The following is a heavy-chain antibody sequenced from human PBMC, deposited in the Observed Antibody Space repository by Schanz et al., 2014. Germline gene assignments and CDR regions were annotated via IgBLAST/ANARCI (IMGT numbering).Heavy chain of an antibody. CDR1: GFTFSSYW. D-gene: IGHD5-12*01. Sequence: LMESGGGVVRPGRSVRLSCAASGFTFSSYWMSWVRQAPGKGLEWVANIKHDGGEKYYVDSLKGRFTISRDNAKNSLYLQMSSLRAEDTAVYYCVRIYSGYSGGYLDYWGQGTLVTVSS. CDR2: IKHDGGEK. J-gene: IGHJ4*02. CDR3: VRIYSGYSGGYLDY. V-gene: IGHV3-7*01.